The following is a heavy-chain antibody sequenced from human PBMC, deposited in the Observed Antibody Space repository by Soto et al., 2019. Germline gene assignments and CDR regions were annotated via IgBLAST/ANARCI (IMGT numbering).Heavy chain of an antibody. V-gene: IGHV3-23*04. D-gene: IGHD3-22*01. J-gene: IGHJ4*02. CDR1: GFTFDDYA. CDR3: AKEYGSSRYHFDF. Sequence: EVQLVESGGGLVQPGRSLRLSCAASGFTFDDYAMHWVRQAPGKGLEWVSGISVSGGNTYYAASVKGRFTISRDNSKSTLHLQMNSLRAEDTALYYCAKEYGSSRYHFDFWGQGTLVTVSS. CDR2: ISVSGGNT.